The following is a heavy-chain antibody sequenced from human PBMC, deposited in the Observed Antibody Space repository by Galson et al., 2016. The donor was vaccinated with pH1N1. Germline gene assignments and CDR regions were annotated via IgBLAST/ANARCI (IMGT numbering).Heavy chain of an antibody. CDR2: IYWDDDK. J-gene: IGHJ4*02. Sequence: PALVKPTQTLTLTCTFSGFSLSTSGVGVGWIRQPPGKALEWLALIYWDDDKRYSPALKSRLTITKDTSKNQVVLTMTNMDPVDTATYYCARMNWFDFDYWAREPSSPSPQ. CDR3: ARMNWFDFDY. CDR1: GFSLSTSGVG. D-gene: IGHD3-10*01. V-gene: IGHV2-5*02.